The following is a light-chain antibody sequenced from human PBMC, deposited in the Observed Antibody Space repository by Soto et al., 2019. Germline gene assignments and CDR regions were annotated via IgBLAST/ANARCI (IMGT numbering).Light chain of an antibody. Sequence: EIVLTQSPATLSLSPGERATLSCRASQSVSSNLAWYQQKPGQAPRLLIYGASTRATGIPVRFSGSGSGTQFTLTISSLQSEDFGVYYCQQNNNWPPVTFGQGTRLEIK. CDR2: GAS. J-gene: IGKJ5*01. V-gene: IGKV3-15*01. CDR1: QSVSSN. CDR3: QQNNNWPPVT.